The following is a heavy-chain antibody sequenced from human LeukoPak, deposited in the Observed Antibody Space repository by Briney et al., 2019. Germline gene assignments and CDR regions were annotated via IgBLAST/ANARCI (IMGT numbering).Heavy chain of an antibody. V-gene: IGHV3-7*01. D-gene: IGHD3-10*01. CDR2: INVDGSAG. J-gene: IGHJ4*02. CDR3: AVSGVH. Sequence: GGSLRLSCEVSGFTFSSLWMSWARQGPGKGLEWVATINVDGSAGYYVDSVKGRFTIPRDNAKSSLYLHMSSLRVADTAVYYCAVSGVHWGQGTLVTVSS. CDR1: GFTFSSLW.